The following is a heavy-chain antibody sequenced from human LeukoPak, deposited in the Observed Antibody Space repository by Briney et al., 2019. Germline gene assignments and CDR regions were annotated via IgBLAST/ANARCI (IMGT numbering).Heavy chain of an antibody. V-gene: IGHV1-69*01. CDR3: ASDHRYHSSGSPYSFDY. Sequence: GSSVKVSCKASGGTFSSYAISWVRQAPGQGLEWMGGIIPIFGTANYAQKFQGRVTITADESTSTAYMALSSLRSEDTAVYYCASDHRYHSSGSPYSFDYWGQGTLVTVSS. D-gene: IGHD3-22*01. CDR1: GGTFSSYA. CDR2: IIPIFGTA. J-gene: IGHJ4*02.